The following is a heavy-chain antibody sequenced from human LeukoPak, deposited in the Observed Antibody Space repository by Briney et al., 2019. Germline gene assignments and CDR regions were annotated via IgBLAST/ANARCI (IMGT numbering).Heavy chain of an antibody. CDR1: VFTFSIYA. V-gene: IGHV3-30-3*01. CDR3: ARGPWLERPDGYFDY. D-gene: IGHD6-19*01. CDR2: ISYEGSNK. J-gene: IGHJ4*02. Sequence: GRSLRLSCAASVFTFSIYATHWVRQAPGKGLEWGAVISYEGSNKYYADSVKGRFTISRDNSKNTLYLQMNSLRAEDTAVYYCARGPWLERPDGYFDYWGQGTLVTVSS.